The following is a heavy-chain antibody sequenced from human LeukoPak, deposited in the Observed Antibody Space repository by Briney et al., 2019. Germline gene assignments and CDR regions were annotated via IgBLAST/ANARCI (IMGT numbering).Heavy chain of an antibody. CDR2: MNPNSCNT. CDR1: GYTFTSYD. CDR3: ARGGTMVRGVIIRYWFDP. Sequence: ASVKVSCKASGYTFTSYDIHWVRQATGQGLEWMGWMNPNSCNTGYAQKFQGRVTMTRNTSISTAYMELSSLRSEDTAVYYCARGGTMVRGVIIRYWFDPWGQGTLVTVSS. D-gene: IGHD3-10*01. V-gene: IGHV1-8*01. J-gene: IGHJ5*02.